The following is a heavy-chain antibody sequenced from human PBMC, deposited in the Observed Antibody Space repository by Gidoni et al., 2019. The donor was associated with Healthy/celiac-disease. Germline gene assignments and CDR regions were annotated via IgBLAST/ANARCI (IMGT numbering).Heavy chain of an antibody. CDR2: ISDDGSNK. CDR1: GFPFSSSA. D-gene: IGHD3-22*01. CDR3: ARGVYYDSSGFYRPLDY. V-gene: IGHV3-30*04. J-gene: IGHJ4*02. Sequence: VQLVESGGGVVQPGRSLRLSCAASGFPFSSSAMHWVRQAPGKGLEGVAVISDDGSNKYYADSVKGRFTISRDNFKNTLYLQMNSLRAEDTAVYYCARGVYYDSSGFYRPLDYWGQGTLVTVSS.